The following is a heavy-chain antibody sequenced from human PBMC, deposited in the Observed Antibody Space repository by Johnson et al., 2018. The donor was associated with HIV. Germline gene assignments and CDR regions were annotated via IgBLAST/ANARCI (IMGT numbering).Heavy chain of an antibody. V-gene: IGHV3-11*04. CDR3: ARGPGGGEDALDI. D-gene: IGHD3-16*01. CDR2: ISSSGSTI. Sequence: QVQLVESGGGLVKPGGSLRLSCAGSGFTFSDYFMSYIRQAPGKGLEWVSYISSSGSTIYYADSVVKGRFTISRDNAKNSVFLQMNSLRVEDTAVYYCARGPGGGEDALDIWGQGTMVTVSS. CDR1: GFTFSDYF. J-gene: IGHJ3*02.